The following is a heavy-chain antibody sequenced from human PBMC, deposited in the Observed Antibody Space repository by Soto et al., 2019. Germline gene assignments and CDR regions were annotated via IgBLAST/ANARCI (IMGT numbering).Heavy chain of an antibody. CDR2: IWYDGSNI. Sequence: PVGSLRLSCAASGFTFSIYGMHWVRQAPGRGLEWVAVIWYDGSNIYYADSVKGRFTISRDNSKDTLDLQMNSLRAEDTAVYYCARDREQWLVGYYFDYWGQGTLVTVSS. V-gene: IGHV3-33*01. J-gene: IGHJ4*02. CDR3: ARDREQWLVGYYFDY. D-gene: IGHD6-19*01. CDR1: GFTFSIYG.